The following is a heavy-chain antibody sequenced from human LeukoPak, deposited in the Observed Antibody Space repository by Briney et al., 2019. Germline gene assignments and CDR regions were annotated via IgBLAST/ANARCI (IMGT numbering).Heavy chain of an antibody. V-gene: IGHV4-30-4*08. Sequence: SETLSLTCTVSGGSISSGDYYWSWIRQPPGKGLEWIGYIYYSGSTYYNPSLKSRVTISVDTSKNQFSLKLSSVTAADTAVYYCARGTVVVPAAGSDAFDIWGQGTMVTVSS. CDR3: ARGTVVVPAAGSDAFDI. CDR2: IYYSGST. J-gene: IGHJ3*02. D-gene: IGHD2-2*01. CDR1: GGSISSGDYY.